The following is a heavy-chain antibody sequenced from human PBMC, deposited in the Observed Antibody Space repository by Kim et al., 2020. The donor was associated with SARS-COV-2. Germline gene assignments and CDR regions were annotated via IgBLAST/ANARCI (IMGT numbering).Heavy chain of an antibody. Sequence: TNYTPSLKGRATISVETSKNQFSLKLSSVTAADTAVYYCARHLRNWYFDLWGRGTLVTVSS. CDR3: ARHLRNWYFDL. J-gene: IGHJ2*01. V-gene: IGHV4-39*01. CDR2: T.